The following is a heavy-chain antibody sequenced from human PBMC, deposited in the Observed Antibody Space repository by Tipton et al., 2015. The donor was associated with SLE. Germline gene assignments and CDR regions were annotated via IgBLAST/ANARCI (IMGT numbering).Heavy chain of an antibody. CDR2: INGDGTTT. D-gene: IGHD2-21*01. Sequence: SLRLSCAASGFTFSDYWMHWVRQAPGKGLEWVSVINGDGTTTRYADSVKGRFTISRDNSKNTLYVQMNSLRAEDTAVYYCAREGAYCGGDCFDYWGQGTLVTVSS. V-gene: IGHV3-74*01. CDR1: GFTFSDYW. J-gene: IGHJ4*02. CDR3: AREGAYCGGDCFDY.